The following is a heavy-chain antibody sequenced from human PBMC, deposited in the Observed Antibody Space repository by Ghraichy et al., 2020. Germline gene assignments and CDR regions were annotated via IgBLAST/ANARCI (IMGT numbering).Heavy chain of an antibody. Sequence: SETLSLTCTVSGASITSSSDYWAWIRQPPGKGLEWIGSLFYSGNTHYNPSLKSRVTISRDTSRNQLSLRLTSVTAADTAVYYCARGSSTGTKQLPYWGQGTLVTVSS. CDR2: LFYSGNT. CDR3: ARGSSTGTKQLPY. CDR1: GASITSSSDY. V-gene: IGHV4-39*07. J-gene: IGHJ4*02. D-gene: IGHD1-7*01.